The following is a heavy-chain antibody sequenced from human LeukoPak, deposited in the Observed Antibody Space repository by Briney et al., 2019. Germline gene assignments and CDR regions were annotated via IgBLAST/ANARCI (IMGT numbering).Heavy chain of an antibody. Sequence: SETLSLTCTVSGGSISSYYWSWIRQPPRKGLDCIGYIYYSGSTNYNPSLKSRVTMSVDTSKNQFSLKLSSVTAADTAVYYCARGGSSSWRYYFDYWGQGTLVTVSS. CDR1: GGSISSYY. CDR2: IYYSGST. J-gene: IGHJ4*02. V-gene: IGHV4-59*12. D-gene: IGHD6-13*01. CDR3: ARGGSSSWRYYFDY.